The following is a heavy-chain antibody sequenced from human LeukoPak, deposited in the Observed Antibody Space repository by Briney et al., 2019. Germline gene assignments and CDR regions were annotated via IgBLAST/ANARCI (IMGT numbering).Heavy chain of an antibody. J-gene: IGHJ5*01. Sequence: PGGSLGLSCAASGFTFSGYGVHWVRQPPGKGLEWVAFIRYDGINKYYADSVKGRFTISRDNTKNTLYLQMNSLRAEDTAVYYCAKDRHAPGRYCSSTSCFPFDSWGQGTLVTVSS. CDR2: IRYDGINK. V-gene: IGHV3-30*02. CDR1: GFTFSGYG. CDR3: AKDRHAPGRYCSSTSCFPFDS. D-gene: IGHD2-2*01.